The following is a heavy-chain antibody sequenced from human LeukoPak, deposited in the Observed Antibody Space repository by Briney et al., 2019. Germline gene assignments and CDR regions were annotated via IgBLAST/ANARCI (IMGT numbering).Heavy chain of an antibody. V-gene: IGHV4-39*01. D-gene: IGHD4-17*01. Sequence: SETLSLTCTVSGGSISSSSYYWGWIRQPPGKGLEWIGSIYYSGSTYYNPPLRSRVTISVDTSKNQFSLKLSSVTAADTAVYYCGRYNYGDYSNWFDPWGQGTLVTVSS. CDR2: IYYSGST. CDR1: GGSISSSSYY. CDR3: GRYNYGDYSNWFDP. J-gene: IGHJ5*02.